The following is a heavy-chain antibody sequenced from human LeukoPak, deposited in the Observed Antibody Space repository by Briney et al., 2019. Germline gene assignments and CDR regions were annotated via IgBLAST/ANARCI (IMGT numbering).Heavy chain of an antibody. Sequence: KASETLSLTCTVSGGSISSSSYYWGWIRQPPGKGLEWIGSIYYSGITYYNPSLRSRVTISVDTSKNQSSLKLTSVTAADTAVYYCARDAMGDSSAYHPFDYWGQGTLVTVSS. V-gene: IGHV4-39*07. D-gene: IGHD3-22*01. CDR1: GGSISSSSYY. J-gene: IGHJ4*02. CDR3: ARDAMGDSSAYHPFDY. CDR2: IYYSGIT.